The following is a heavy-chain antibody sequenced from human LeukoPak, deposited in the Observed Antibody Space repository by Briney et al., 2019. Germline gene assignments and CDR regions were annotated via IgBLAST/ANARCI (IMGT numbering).Heavy chain of an antibody. Sequence: GGSLRLSCAASGFTFSSYGMHWVRQAPGKGLEWVAVISYDGSNKYYADSVKGRFTISRDNSKNTLYLQMNSLRAEDTAVYYCARETGVRGVIHYYYMDVWGKGTTVTVSS. D-gene: IGHD3-10*01. V-gene: IGHV3-30*03. CDR3: ARETGVRGVIHYYYMDV. J-gene: IGHJ6*03. CDR1: GFTFSSYG. CDR2: ISYDGSNK.